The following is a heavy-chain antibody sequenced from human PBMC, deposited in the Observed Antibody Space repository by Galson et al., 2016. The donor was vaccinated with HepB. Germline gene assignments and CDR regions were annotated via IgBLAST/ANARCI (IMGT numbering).Heavy chain of an antibody. V-gene: IGHV3-30*04. CDR1: GFTFSRFA. J-gene: IGHJ4*02. CDR3: AKGTGGVFAPSYNFDY. CDR2: ISHDGTSE. D-gene: IGHD3-16*02. Sequence: SLRLSCAASGFTFSRFAMHWVRQAPGKGLEWVALISHDGTSEHYSDSVKGRLTISRDNSKNTLYLHIRSLAGEDTAVYYCAKGTGGVFAPSYNFDYWGPGTLVAVSS.